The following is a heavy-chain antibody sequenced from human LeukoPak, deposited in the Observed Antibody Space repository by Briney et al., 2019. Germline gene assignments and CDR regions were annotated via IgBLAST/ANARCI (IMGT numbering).Heavy chain of an antibody. CDR2: VYHTGYT. CDR1: GDSISGYY. CDR3: ARHRFGHLFDY. V-gene: IGHV4-59*01. D-gene: IGHD3-16*01. Sequence: PSETLSLTCTVSGDSISGYYWSWIRQPPGKGLEWIGYVYHTGYTHYSPSLKSRVTVSLDTSRNQVSLILSSVTAADTAVYYCARHRFGHLFDYWGQGTLVFVSS. J-gene: IGHJ4*02.